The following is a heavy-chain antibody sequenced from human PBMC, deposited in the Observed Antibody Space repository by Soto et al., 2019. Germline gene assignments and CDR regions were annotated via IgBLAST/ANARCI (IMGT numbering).Heavy chain of an antibody. CDR2: IKQDGSEK. J-gene: IGHJ4*02. Sequence: GGSLRLSCAASGFTFSSYWMSWVRQAPGKGLEWVANIKQDGSEKYYVDSVKGRFTISRDNAKNSLYLQMNSLRAEDTAMYYCARDPRNFLFDYWGQGTLVTVSS. V-gene: IGHV3-7*03. CDR3: ARDPRNFLFDY. CDR1: GFTFSSYW.